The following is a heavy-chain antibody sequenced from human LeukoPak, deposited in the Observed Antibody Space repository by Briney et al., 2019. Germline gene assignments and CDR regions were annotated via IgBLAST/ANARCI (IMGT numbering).Heavy chain of an antibody. Sequence: GGSLRLSCATSGFTVSSNYMSWVRQAPGKGLEWVSVIYDSGTTYYADSVKGRFLIFRDTSKDTVDLQMNSLRVEDTAVYYCAGRRSSGWYAYWGQGTLVTVSS. J-gene: IGHJ4*02. CDR2: IYDSGTT. D-gene: IGHD6-19*01. V-gene: IGHV3-53*01. CDR3: AGRRSSGWYAY. CDR1: GFTVSSNY.